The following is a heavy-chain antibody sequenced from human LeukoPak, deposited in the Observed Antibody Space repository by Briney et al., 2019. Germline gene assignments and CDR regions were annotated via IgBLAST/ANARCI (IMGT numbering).Heavy chain of an antibody. CDR3: ARPVTVIRGVGWFDP. D-gene: IGHD3-10*01. J-gene: IGHJ5*02. CDR1: GSSISNSNHY. Sequence: SETLSLTCTVSGSSISNSNHYWGWIRQPPGKGLEWIGSISSSGSTYYNPSHKSRVTISVDMSKNQFSLKLTSVTAADTAVYVCARPVTVIRGVGWFDPWGQGTLVTVSS. V-gene: IGHV4-39*01. CDR2: ISSSGST.